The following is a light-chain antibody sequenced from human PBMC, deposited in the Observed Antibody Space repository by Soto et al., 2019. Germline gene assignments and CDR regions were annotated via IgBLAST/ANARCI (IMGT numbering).Light chain of an antibody. CDR2: EVS. CDR3: SSYTSSTTLV. Sequence: QSALTQPASVSGSPGQSITISCTGTSSDVGGYNYVSWYQHHPGKAPKLMIYEVSNRPSGVSHRFSGSNSGNTASLTISGLQAEDEADYYCSSYTSSTTLVFGGGTKVTVL. V-gene: IGLV2-14*01. J-gene: IGLJ2*01. CDR1: SSDVGGYNY.